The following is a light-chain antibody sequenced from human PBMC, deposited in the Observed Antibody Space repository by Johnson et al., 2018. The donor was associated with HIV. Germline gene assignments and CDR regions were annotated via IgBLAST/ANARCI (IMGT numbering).Light chain of an antibody. CDR2: DTY. Sequence: QSVLTQPPSVSAAPGQKVTISCSGSNSNIGNNYISWYQQLPRTAPKLLIYDTYKRPSGIPDRLSASKSGTSATLGITGLQTGDEADSYCGKWDSSLNAYVFGTGTKVTVL. CDR1: NSNIGNNY. V-gene: IGLV1-51*01. J-gene: IGLJ1*01. CDR3: GKWDSSLNAYV.